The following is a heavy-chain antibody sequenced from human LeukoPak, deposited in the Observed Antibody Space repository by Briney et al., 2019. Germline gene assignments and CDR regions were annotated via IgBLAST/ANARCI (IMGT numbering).Heavy chain of an antibody. CDR2: ISAYNGNT. CDR3: ATDSPLSGTYNFDY. J-gene: IGHJ4*02. D-gene: IGHD1-26*01. V-gene: IGHV1-18*01. Sequence: ASVKVSCKASGYTFTSYGISWVRQAPGQGLEWMGWISAYNGNTNYAQKLQGRVTMTTDTSTSTAYMELRSLRSEDTAVYYCATDSPLSGTYNFDYWGQGTLVTVSS. CDR1: GYTFTSYG.